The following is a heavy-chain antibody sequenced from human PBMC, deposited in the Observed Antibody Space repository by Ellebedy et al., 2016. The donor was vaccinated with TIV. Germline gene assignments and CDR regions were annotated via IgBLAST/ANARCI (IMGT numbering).Heavy chain of an antibody. V-gene: IGHV3-11*01. Sequence: PGGSLRLSCAASGFTFSDCYMSWIRQAPGKGLEWVSYISSSGTTIYYADSVKGRFTISRDNAKKSLSLQMNSLRAEDTAVYYCASLLAHHIEHWGQGTLVAVSS. CDR1: GFTFSDCY. D-gene: IGHD2/OR15-2a*01. J-gene: IGHJ1*01. CDR2: ISSSGTTI. CDR3: ASLLAHHIEH.